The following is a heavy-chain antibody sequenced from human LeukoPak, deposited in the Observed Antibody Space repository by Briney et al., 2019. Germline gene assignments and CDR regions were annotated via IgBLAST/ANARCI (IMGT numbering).Heavy chain of an antibody. CDR1: GGSISSSSYY. J-gene: IGHJ1*01. D-gene: IGHD1-26*01. CDR3: AGLVGTDDAEYFQH. V-gene: IGHV4-39*01. Sequence: SETLSLTCTVSGGSISSSSYYWGWIRQPPGKGLEWIGSIYYSGSTYYNPSLKSRVTISVDTSKNQFSLKLSSVTAADTAVYYCAGLVGTDDAEYFQHWGQGTLVTVSS. CDR2: IYYSGST.